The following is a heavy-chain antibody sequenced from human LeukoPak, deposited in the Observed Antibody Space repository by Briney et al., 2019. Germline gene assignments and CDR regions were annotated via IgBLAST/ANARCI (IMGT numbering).Heavy chain of an antibody. J-gene: IGHJ4*02. Sequence: ASVKVSCKASGYTFTSYDINWVRQAPGQGLEWMGWMNPNSGNTGYAQKFQGRVTMTRNTSISTAYMELSSLRSEDTAVYYGARRVQYSRTYLDYWGQGTLVTVSS. V-gene: IGHV1-8*01. CDR2: MNPNSGNT. D-gene: IGHD6-6*01. CDR3: ARRVQYSRTYLDY. CDR1: GYTFTSYD.